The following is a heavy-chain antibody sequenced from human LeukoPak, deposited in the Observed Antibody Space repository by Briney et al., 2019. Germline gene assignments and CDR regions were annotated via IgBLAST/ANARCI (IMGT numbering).Heavy chain of an antibody. J-gene: IGHJ3*02. V-gene: IGHV4-39*07. Sequence: PSETLSLTCTVSGGSISSSSYYWGWIRQPPGKGLEWIGSIYYSGSTYYNPSLKSRVTISVDTSKNQFSLKLSSVTAADTAVYYCATFYGSGSYYRDIWGQGTMVTVSS. CDR1: GGSISSSSYY. CDR3: ATFYGSGSYYRDI. CDR2: IYYSGST. D-gene: IGHD3-10*01.